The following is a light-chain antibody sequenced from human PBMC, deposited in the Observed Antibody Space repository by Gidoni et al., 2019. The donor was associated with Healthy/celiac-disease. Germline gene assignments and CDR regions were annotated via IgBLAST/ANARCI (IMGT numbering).Light chain of an antibody. CDR1: QSISSY. CDR2: AAS. Sequence: DIQMTPHPSSLSASVGDRVTITCRASQSISSYLNWYQQKPGKAPKLLIYAASSLQRGVPSRFSGSGSGTDFTLTISSLQPEDFATYYCQQSYSTPLTFGGGTKVEIK. CDR3: QQSYSTPLT. J-gene: IGKJ4*01. V-gene: IGKV1-39*01.